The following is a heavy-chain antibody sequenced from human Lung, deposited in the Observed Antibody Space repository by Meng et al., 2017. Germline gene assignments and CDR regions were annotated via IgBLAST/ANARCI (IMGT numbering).Heavy chain of an antibody. J-gene: IGHJ4*02. CDR2: FVSNADT. Sequence: QAHLLQSGAAVNKPGASVWISCKAPGYTPASYGISWFRQAPGQGLEWMGWFVSNADTYPAQKFQGRVTMTRDTHTSTDFMELRSLRFDDTAVYYCARGTPGRSYSDYWGQGTLVTVSS. CDR1: GYTPASYG. CDR3: ARGTPGRSYSDY. D-gene: IGHD3-10*01. V-gene: IGHV1-18*01.